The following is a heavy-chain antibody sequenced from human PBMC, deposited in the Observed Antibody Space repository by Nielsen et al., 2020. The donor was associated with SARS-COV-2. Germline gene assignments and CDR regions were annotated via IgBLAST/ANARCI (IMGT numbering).Heavy chain of an antibody. CDR1: GFTFSSYA. Sequence: GGSLRLSCAATGFTFSSYAMHWVRQAPGKGLEWVAVISYDGSNKYYADSVKGRFTISRDNSKNTLYLQMNSLRAEDTAVYYCAKSGSSGWPRCFDYWGQGTLVTVSS. CDR2: ISYDGSNK. CDR3: AKSGSSGWPRCFDY. V-gene: IGHV3-30*04. J-gene: IGHJ4*02. D-gene: IGHD6-19*01.